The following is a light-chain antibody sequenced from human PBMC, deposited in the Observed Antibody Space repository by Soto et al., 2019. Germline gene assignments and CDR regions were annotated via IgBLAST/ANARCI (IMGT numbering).Light chain of an antibody. CDR2: DAS. CDR1: QDISNY. CDR3: QQYDNLLPWT. J-gene: IGKJ1*01. Sequence: DIQLTQSPSSLSASVGDRVTITCQASQDISNYLNWYQQKPGKAPKLLIYDASNLETGVPSRFSGSGSGTDFTFTISSLQTEDIAKYYCQQYDNLLPWTFGQGTKVDIK. V-gene: IGKV1-33*01.